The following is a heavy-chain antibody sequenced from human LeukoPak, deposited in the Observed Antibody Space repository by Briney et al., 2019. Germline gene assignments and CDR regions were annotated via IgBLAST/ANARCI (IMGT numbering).Heavy chain of an antibody. J-gene: IGHJ4*02. V-gene: IGHV1-3*01. D-gene: IGHD2-2*01. CDR3: VRDWGYQLLAY. CDR2: INGGNGKI. Sequence: ASVKVSCKASGYTFTGYAIHWVCQAPGQRLEWMGWINGGNGKIKYSQKLQGRVTMTRDTSASAAYMELSSLRSEDTAVYYCVRDWGYQLLAYWGQGTLVTASS. CDR1: GYTFTGYA.